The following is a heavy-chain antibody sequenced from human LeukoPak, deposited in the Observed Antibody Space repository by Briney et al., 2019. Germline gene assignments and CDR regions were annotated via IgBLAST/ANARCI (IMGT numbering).Heavy chain of an antibody. CDR2: INSGDAT. V-gene: IGHV3-53*01. CDR3: ARGPRGFDP. CDR1: GFTVSSSD. Sequence: GGSLRLSCAASGFTVSSSDMSWVRQAPGKGLEWVSVINSGDATSYADSVKGRFTISRDNSKNTLSLHMNSLRAEDTAVYYCARGPRGFDPWGQGALVTVSS. J-gene: IGHJ5*02.